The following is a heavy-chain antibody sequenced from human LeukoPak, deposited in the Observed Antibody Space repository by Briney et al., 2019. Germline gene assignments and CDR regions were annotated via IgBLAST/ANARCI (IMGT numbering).Heavy chain of an antibody. J-gene: IGHJ6*03. Sequence: SVKVSCKASGGTFSSYAISWVRQAPGQGLEWMGGIIPSFGTANYEQKFQGRVTITTDESTSTAYMELSSLRSEDTAVYYCARAQGTHCSSTSCYPIFTGDYYYYSMDVWGKGTTVTVSS. CDR2: IIPSFGTA. D-gene: IGHD2-2*01. CDR3: ARAQGTHCSSTSCYPIFTGDYYYYSMDV. V-gene: IGHV1-69*05. CDR1: GGTFSSYA.